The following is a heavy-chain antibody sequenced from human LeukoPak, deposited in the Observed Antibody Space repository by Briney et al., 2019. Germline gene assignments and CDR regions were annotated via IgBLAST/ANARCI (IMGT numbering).Heavy chain of an antibody. V-gene: IGHV3-30*04. CDR3: ARDRWYYYDSSDYYHDAFDI. Sequence: GGSLRLSCAASGFTFSSYAMHWVRQAPGKGLEWVAVISYDGSNKYYADSVKGRFTISRDNSKNTLYLQMNSLRAEDTAVYYCARDRWYYYDSSDYYHDAFDIWGQGTMVTVSS. D-gene: IGHD3-22*01. J-gene: IGHJ3*02. CDR1: GFTFSSYA. CDR2: ISYDGSNK.